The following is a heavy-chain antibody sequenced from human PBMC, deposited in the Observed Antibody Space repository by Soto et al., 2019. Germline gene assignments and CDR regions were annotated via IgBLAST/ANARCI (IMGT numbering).Heavy chain of an antibody. CDR3: ARDQAAADHLFAY. CDR1: GFTFSSYS. D-gene: IGHD6-13*01. CDR2: ISSSSSYI. J-gene: IGHJ4*02. Sequence: GSLRLSCAASGFTFSSYSMNWVRQAPGKGLEWVSSISSSSSYIYYADSVKGRFTISRDNAKNSLYLQMNSLRAEDTAVYYCARDQAAADHLFAYWGQGTLVTGS. V-gene: IGHV3-21*01.